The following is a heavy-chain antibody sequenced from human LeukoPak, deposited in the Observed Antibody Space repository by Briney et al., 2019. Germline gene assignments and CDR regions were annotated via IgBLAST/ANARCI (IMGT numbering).Heavy chain of an antibody. CDR1: GFTFSTYN. J-gene: IGHJ4*02. D-gene: IGHD4-23*01. CDR2: ITSSSSYI. CDR3: ARDSDYGGPLDY. Sequence: GGSLRLSCAASGFTFSTYNMNWVRQAPGKGLEWVSSITSSSSYIYYADSVKGRFTISRDNAKSSLYLQMNSLRAEDTAEYYCARDSDYGGPLDYWGQGTLVTVSS. V-gene: IGHV3-21*01.